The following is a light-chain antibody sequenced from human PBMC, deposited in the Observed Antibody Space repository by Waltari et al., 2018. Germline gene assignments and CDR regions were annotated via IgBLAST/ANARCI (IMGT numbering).Light chain of an antibody. CDR2: AVC. CDR1: SSDVGSYKR. V-gene: IGLV2-23*02. CDR3: SSYAGSSKVV. Sequence: QSALTQPASVFGSPGQSMTISCTGTSSDVGSYKRVSWYQQHPGKAPKLMIYAVCKRPSGVSGRLSGSKSSDMASLTISGLQPEDEAEYFCSSYAGSSKVVFGGGTKVTVL. J-gene: IGLJ2*01.